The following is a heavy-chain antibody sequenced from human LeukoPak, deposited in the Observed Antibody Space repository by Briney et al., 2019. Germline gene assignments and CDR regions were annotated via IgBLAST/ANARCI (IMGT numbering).Heavy chain of an antibody. V-gene: IGHV1-69*04. CDR2: IIPILGIA. D-gene: IGHD3-22*01. CDR1: GGTFSSYA. Sequence: GASVKVSCKASGGTFSSYAISWVRQAPGQGLEWMGRIIPILGIANYAQKFQGRVTITADKSTSTAYMELSSLRSEDTAVYYCARDGRVNYYDSSGDYWGQGTLVTVSS. CDR3: ARDGRVNYYDSSGDY. J-gene: IGHJ4*02.